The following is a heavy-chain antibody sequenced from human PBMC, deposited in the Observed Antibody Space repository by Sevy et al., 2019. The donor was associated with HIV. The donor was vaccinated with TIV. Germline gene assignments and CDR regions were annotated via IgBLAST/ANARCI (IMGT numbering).Heavy chain of an antibody. CDR3: AGENAWGRGYS. J-gene: IGHJ4*02. CDR1: SGSVTRLY. D-gene: IGHD1-26*01. V-gene: IGHV4-59*08. Sequence: SETLSLTCTVSSGSVTRLYWNWVRQPPGKGLEWIANIYYNGHINYNPSLKSRVTLSLDTSKNQFSLRLSSVTAADTAMYYCAGENAWGRGYSWGQGTLVTVSS. CDR2: IYYNGHI.